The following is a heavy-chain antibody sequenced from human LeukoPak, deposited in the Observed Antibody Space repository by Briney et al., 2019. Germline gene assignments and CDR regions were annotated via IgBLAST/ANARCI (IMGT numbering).Heavy chain of an antibody. D-gene: IGHD3-22*01. Sequence: PGGSLRLSCAASGVTFSNAWMSWVRQAPGKGLEWVGRIKSKTDGGTTDYAAPVKGRFTISRDDSKNTLYLQMNSLKTEDTAVYYCTTETYYDPDAFDIWGQATMVTVSS. J-gene: IGHJ3*02. CDR2: IKSKTDGGTT. CDR1: GVTFSNAW. CDR3: TTETYYDPDAFDI. V-gene: IGHV3-15*01.